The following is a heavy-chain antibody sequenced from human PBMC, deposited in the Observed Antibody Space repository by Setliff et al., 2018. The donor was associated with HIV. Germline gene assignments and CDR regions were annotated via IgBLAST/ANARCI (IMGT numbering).Heavy chain of an antibody. CDR1: GFTFSNYW. J-gene: IGHJ3*01. CDR2: IKHDSVS. V-gene: IGHV3-7*01. CDR3: TRVRPGRWAALDAFDL. D-gene: IGHD3-10*01. Sequence: GGSLRLSCAASGFTFSNYWMNWVRQAPGKGLQWVASIKHDSVSSTIWYADSVRGRFTISRDNAKNSLFLQMNSLRAEDTAVYYCTRVRPGRWAALDAFDLWGQGTMVTVSS.